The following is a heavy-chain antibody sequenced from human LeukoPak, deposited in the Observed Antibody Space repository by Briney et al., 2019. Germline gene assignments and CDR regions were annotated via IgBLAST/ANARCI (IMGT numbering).Heavy chain of an antibody. CDR3: ARDRPWYYDFWSGYYYFDY. D-gene: IGHD3-3*01. CDR2: ISAYNGNT. CDR1: GYTFTSYG. Sequence: ASVKVSCKASGYTFTSYGISWVRQAPGQGLEWMGWISAYNGNTNYAQKLQGRVTMTTDTSTSTAYMELRSLRSDDTAVYYCARDRPWYYDFWSGYYYFDYWGQGTLVTVSS. V-gene: IGHV1-18*01. J-gene: IGHJ4*02.